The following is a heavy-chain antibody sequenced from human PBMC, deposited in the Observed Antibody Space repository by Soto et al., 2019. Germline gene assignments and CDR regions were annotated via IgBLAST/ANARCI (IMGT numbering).Heavy chain of an antibody. Sequence: GGSLRLSCAASGFTFSSYAFSWVRQAPGKGLEWVSTISVSGHDTYYVDSVKGRFTISRDNSRDTLYLEMNSLRAEDTALYYCAKFQVEGYHNYYGMDVWGQGTTVTVSS. CDR2: ISVSGHDT. CDR1: GFTFSSYA. J-gene: IGHJ6*02. V-gene: IGHV3-23*01. CDR3: AKFQVEGYHNYYGMDV.